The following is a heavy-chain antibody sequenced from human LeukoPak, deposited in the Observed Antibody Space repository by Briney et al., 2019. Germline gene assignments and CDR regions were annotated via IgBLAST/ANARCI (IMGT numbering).Heavy chain of an antibody. CDR2: IYTSGST. V-gene: IGHV4-4*07. Sequence: NSSETLSLTCTVSGGSISSYYWSWIRQPAGKGLEWIGRIYTSGSTNYNPSLKSRVTMSLDKSKNQFSLKLSSVTAADTAVYYCARGFHNRVTGYLFAFEYWGQGTLVTVSS. J-gene: IGHJ4*02. CDR3: ARGFHNRVTGYLFAFEY. D-gene: IGHD3-9*01. CDR1: GGSISSYY.